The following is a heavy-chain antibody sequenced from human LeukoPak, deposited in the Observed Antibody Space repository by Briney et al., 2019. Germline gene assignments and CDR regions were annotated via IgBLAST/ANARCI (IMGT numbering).Heavy chain of an antibody. CDR3: AKGLDYYDSSGFDY. J-gene: IGHJ4*02. CDR2: ISYDGSNK. D-gene: IGHD3-22*01. V-gene: IGHV3-30-3*01. CDR1: GFTFSSYA. Sequence: PGRSLRLSCAASGFTFSSYAMHWVRQAPGKGLEWVAVISYDGSNKYYADSVKGRFTISRDNSKNTLYLQMNSLRAEDTAIYYCAKGLDYYDSSGFDYWGQGTLVTVSS.